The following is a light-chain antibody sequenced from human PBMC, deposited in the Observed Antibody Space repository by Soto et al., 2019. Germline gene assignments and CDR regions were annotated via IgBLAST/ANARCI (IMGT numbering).Light chain of an antibody. CDR2: AAS. Sequence: DIQITQSPSSLSASVGDRVTITCRARQDISNYLAWYQHKPGKVPKLLIYAASTLQSVVPSRFSGSGFGTDFTLTISSLQTYYVATYYCQKYNSATVTFGQATTVEIK. CDR1: QDISNY. J-gene: IGKJ1*01. CDR3: QKYNSATVT. V-gene: IGKV1-27*01.